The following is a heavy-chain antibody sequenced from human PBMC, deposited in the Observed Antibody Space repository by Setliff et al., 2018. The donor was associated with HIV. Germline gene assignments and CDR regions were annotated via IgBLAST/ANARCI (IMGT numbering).Heavy chain of an antibody. CDR3: AREHCSGGSCNGFDM. V-gene: IGHV4-4*09. CDR2: IYISGTT. J-gene: IGHJ3*02. Sequence: SETLSLTCTVSGGSISTSYWNWIRQPPGKGLEWIAYIYISGTTNYNPSLKSRVTISLDTSRNQFSLKLGSVTAADTAMYYCAREHCSGGSCNGFDMWGQGTMVTVSS. D-gene: IGHD2-15*01. CDR1: GGSISTSY.